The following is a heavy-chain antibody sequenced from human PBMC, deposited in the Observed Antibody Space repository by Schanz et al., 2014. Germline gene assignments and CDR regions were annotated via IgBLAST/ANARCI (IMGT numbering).Heavy chain of an antibody. J-gene: IGHJ4*02. Sequence: EVQLVESGGGLVQPGGSLRLSCAASGFIFSNFAMEWVRQAPGKGLEWVSAISGSGAGTYYADSVKGRFTFSRDNSKNTLFLQMDSLRGDDAALYYCVAAQSDYGEFELDYWGQGTLVSVSS. CDR2: ISGSGAGT. CDR3: VAAQSDYGEFELDY. V-gene: IGHV3-23*04. CDR1: GFIFSNFA. D-gene: IGHD4-17*01.